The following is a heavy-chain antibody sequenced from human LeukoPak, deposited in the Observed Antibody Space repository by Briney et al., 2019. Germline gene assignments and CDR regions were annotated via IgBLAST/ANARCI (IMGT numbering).Heavy chain of an antibody. J-gene: IGHJ5*02. CDR1: GFNFSKYW. Sequence: PGGSLRLSCAASGFNFSKYWMHWVRQAPGKGLVWVSRINGDGSSTTYADSVKGRFSISRDNAKNTVYLRMNSLRVEDTAVYYCARVSHGEVYIDAWGQGTLVTVSS. D-gene: IGHD2-8*01. CDR3: ARVSHGEVYIDA. CDR2: INGDGSST. V-gene: IGHV3-74*01.